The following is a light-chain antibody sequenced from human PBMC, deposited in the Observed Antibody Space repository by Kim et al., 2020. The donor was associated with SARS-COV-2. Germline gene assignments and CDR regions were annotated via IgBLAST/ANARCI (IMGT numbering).Light chain of an antibody. Sequence: SPGARATLSCRASESVRSNYLAWFQQKPGQAPRLLIYGPSSRATGIPDRFSGGGSGTDFTLIISRLEPEDFAVYYCQQYGSSPWTFGQGTKVDIK. CDR1: ESVRSNY. V-gene: IGKV3-20*01. J-gene: IGKJ1*01. CDR2: GPS. CDR3: QQYGSSPWT.